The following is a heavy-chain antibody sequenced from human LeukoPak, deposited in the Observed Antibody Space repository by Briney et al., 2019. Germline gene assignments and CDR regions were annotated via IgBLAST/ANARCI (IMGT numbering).Heavy chain of an antibody. J-gene: IGHJ4*02. CDR2: INPRSGGT. D-gene: IGHD2-21*01. CDR3: ARHVSSSGEDS. CDR1: GYISTNYY. Sequence: ASVKVSCKASGYISTNYYMHWVRQAPGQGLEWMGWINPRSGGTNFAQKFQGRVTMTRDTSISAAYMELSRLRSDDTAVYYCARHVSSSGEDSWGQGTLVTVSS. V-gene: IGHV1-2*02.